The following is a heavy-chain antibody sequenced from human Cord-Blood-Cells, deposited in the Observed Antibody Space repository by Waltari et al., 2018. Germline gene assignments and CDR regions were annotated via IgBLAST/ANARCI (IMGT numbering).Heavy chain of an antibody. CDR3: ARFDYGSGSSPVDY. CDR1: GYTFTSYA. Sequence: QVQLVQSGAEVKKPGASVKVSCKASGYTFTSYAMHWVRQAPGQRLEWMGWINAGNGNTTYSQKFQGRVTITRDTSASTAYMELSSLRSEDTAVYYCARFDYGSGSSPVDYWGQGTLVTVSS. CDR2: INAGNGNT. V-gene: IGHV1-3*01. J-gene: IGHJ4*02. D-gene: IGHD3-10*01.